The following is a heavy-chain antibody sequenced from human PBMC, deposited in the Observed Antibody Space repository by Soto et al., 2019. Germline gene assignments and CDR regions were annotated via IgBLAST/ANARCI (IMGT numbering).Heavy chain of an antibody. V-gene: IGHV4-30-4*01. CDR1: GDSISNLDYF. CDR2: IYKSATT. D-gene: IGHD7-27*01. Sequence: SETLSLTCSVSGDSISNLDYFWTWIRQPPGQALEYIGYIYKSATTYYNPSFESRVAISVDTSKSQFSLNVTSVTAADTAVYFCARGRYCLTGRCFPNWFDSWGQGALVTVSS. CDR3: ARGRYCLTGRCFPNWFDS. J-gene: IGHJ5*01.